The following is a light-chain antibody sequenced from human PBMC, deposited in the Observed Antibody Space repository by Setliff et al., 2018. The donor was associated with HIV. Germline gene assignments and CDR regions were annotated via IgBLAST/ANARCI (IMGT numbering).Light chain of an antibody. CDR3: SSYTSSSTLGGV. Sequence: QSALAQPASVSGSPGQSITISCTGTSSDVGGYNYVSWYQQHPGKAPKLMIYEVSNRPSGASNRFSGSKSGNTASLTISGLQAEDEADYYCSSYTSSSTLGGVFGTGTKVTVL. J-gene: IGLJ1*01. CDR2: EVS. CDR1: SSDVGGYNY. V-gene: IGLV2-14*01.